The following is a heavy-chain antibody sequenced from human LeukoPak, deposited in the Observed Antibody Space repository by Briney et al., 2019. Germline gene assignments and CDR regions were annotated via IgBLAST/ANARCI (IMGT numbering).Heavy chain of an antibody. Sequence: GGSLRLSCAASGFTFSSYAVSWVRQAPGKGLEWVSAISGSGGSTYYADSVKGRFTISRDNSKNTLYLQMNSLRAEDTAVYYCATEVTYYYDSSGSPSFDYWGQGTLVTVSS. CDR3: ATEVTYYYDSSGSPSFDY. J-gene: IGHJ4*02. CDR1: GFTFSSYA. V-gene: IGHV3-23*01. CDR2: ISGSGGST. D-gene: IGHD3-22*01.